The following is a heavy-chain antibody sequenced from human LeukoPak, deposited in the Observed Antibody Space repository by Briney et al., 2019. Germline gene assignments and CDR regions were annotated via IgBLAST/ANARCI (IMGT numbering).Heavy chain of an antibody. CDR1: GFAFSSYA. J-gene: IGHJ4*02. CDR2: ITGDSGTI. Sequence: GGSLRLSCAASGFAFSSYAMNWVRQAPGKGLEWVSFITGDSGTIYYVDSMKGRFTISRDNAKNSPYLQIDNLRAEDMAVYYCARDRMGGSFDYWGRGTPVTVSS. V-gene: IGHV3-48*01. CDR3: ARDRMGGSFDY. D-gene: IGHD2-15*01.